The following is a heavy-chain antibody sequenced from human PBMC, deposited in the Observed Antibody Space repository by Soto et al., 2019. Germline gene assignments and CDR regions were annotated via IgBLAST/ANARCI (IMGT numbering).Heavy chain of an antibody. Sequence: PSETLSLTCTVSGGSINTYYWSWMRQPPGKGLEWIGYIYYSGSTNSNPSLKSRVTMAVNTAKNQISLKLGSVTAADTASYYCARDSGYAFDYWGQGTLVTVSS. CDR1: GGSINTYY. V-gene: IGHV4-59*01. CDR3: ARDSGYAFDY. D-gene: IGHD5-18*01. J-gene: IGHJ4*02. CDR2: IYYSGST.